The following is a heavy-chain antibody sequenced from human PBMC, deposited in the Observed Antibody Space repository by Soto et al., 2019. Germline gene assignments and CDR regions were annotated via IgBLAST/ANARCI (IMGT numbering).Heavy chain of an antibody. D-gene: IGHD3-16*01. CDR2: IWYDGSNK. V-gene: IGHV3-33*01. J-gene: IGHJ4*02. CDR3: ARGGPYTTDPLDY. Sequence: GGSLRLSCAASGFTFSSYGMHWVRQAPGKGLEWVAVIWYDGSNKYYADSVKGRFTISRDNSKNTLYLQMNSLRAEDTAVYYCARGGPYTTDPLDYWGQGTLVTVSS. CDR1: GFTFSSYG.